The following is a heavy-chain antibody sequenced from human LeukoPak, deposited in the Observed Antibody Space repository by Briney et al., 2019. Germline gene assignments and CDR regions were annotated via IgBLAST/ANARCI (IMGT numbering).Heavy chain of an antibody. CDR2: IYYSGST. D-gene: IGHD5-18*01. V-gene: IGHV4-59*01. CDR1: GGSISSYY. J-gene: IGHJ3*02. Sequence: SETLSLTCTVSGGSISSYYWGWIRQPPGKGLEGIGYIYYSGSTNYNPSLKSRVTISVDTSKNQFSLRLSSVTAADTAMSYCARDLHGYSYGPYDAFDIWGQGTMVTVSS. CDR3: ARDLHGYSYGPYDAFDI.